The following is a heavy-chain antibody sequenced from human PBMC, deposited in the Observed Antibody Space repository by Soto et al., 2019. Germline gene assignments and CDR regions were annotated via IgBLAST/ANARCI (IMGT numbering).Heavy chain of an antibody. D-gene: IGHD5-18*01. CDR2: MRANSGDT. CDR3: ARYIYGQGFKA. Sequence: QVQLVQSGAEVKKPGASVKVSCKASGDTFTNFDLNWVRQATGQGLEWMGWMRANSGDTGHAQKFQGGVSMTRSTSISTAYMELSSLRAEDTAVYYCARYIYGQGFKAWGQGTLVIVSS. CDR1: GDTFTNFD. J-gene: IGHJ5*02. V-gene: IGHV1-8*01.